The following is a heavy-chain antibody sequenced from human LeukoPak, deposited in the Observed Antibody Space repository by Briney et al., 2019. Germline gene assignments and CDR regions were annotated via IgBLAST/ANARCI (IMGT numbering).Heavy chain of an antibody. CDR2: IYHSGST. CDR3: ARVRIVVVPAARAAAARGWFDP. V-gene: IGHV4-4*02. CDR1: GGSIGSSNW. J-gene: IGHJ5*02. D-gene: IGHD2-2*01. Sequence: PSETLSLTRAVSGGSIGSSNWWSWVRQPPGKGLEWIGEIYHSGSTNYNPSLKSRVTISVDKSKNQFSLKLSSVTAADTAVYYCARVRIVVVPAARAAAARGWFDPWGQGTLVTVSS.